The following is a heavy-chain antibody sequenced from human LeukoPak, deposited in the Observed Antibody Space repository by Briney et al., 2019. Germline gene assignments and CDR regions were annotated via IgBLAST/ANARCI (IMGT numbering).Heavy chain of an antibody. D-gene: IGHD3-10*01. Sequence: GASVKASCKASGYSFTRYGYSWVRQAPGQRLEWTGWISAYNGNTNYAQKLQGRVTMTTDTSTSTAYMELRSLRSDDTAVYYCARFGSYWDAFDVWGQGTMVTVSS. V-gene: IGHV1-18*01. CDR2: ISAYNGNT. CDR3: ARFGSYWDAFDV. J-gene: IGHJ3*01. CDR1: GYSFTRYG.